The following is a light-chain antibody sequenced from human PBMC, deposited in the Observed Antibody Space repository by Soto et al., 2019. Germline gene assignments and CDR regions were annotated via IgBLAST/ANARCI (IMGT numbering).Light chain of an antibody. J-gene: IGLJ2*01. CDR1: SSNIAKNY. V-gene: IGLV1-51*01. Sequence: QSVLMQPPSVSAAPGQKVTISCSGSSSNIAKNYVYWYQQLPGTAPKLLIFDNDKRPSGIPDRFSGSKSGTSATLGITGLQTGDEADYYCGTWDISLSVVFGGGTKLTVL. CDR3: GTWDISLSVV. CDR2: DND.